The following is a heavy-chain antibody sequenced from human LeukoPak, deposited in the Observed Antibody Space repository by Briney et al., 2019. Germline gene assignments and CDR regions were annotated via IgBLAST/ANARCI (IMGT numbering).Heavy chain of an antibody. Sequence: ASVKVSCKASGYTFTGYYIHWVRQAPGQGPEWMGWINCNSGSINYAQKFQGRVTVTRDTSISIVYMELSSLRSDDTAVYYCVRVGYCANGVCYSFDNWGQGTLVTVSS. J-gene: IGHJ4*02. CDR2: INCNSGSI. CDR1: GYTFTGYY. V-gene: IGHV1-2*02. CDR3: VRVGYCANGVCYSFDN. D-gene: IGHD2-8*01.